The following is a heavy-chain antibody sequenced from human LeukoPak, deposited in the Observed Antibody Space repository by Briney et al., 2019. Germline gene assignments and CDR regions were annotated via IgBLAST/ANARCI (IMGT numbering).Heavy chain of an antibody. CDR3: AKTYGGNSQPFDS. Sequence: SQTLSLTCAISGDSVSSNSASWNWIRQSPSRGLEWLGRTYYRSKWYFDYAVSMKSRITINPDISTNQVSLQLSSVTPEDTAVYYCAKTYGGNSQPFDSWGQGTLVTVSS. CDR1: GDSVSSNSAS. D-gene: IGHD4-23*01. CDR2: TYYRSKWYF. J-gene: IGHJ4*02. V-gene: IGHV6-1*01.